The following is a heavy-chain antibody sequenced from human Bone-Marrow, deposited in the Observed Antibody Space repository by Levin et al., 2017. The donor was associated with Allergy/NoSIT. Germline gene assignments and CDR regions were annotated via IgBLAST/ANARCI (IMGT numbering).Heavy chain of an antibody. CDR3: LRVILRGALRFYYTMDV. D-gene: IGHD3-10*01. J-gene: IGHJ6*02. CDR2: IDWDDNK. V-gene: IGHV2-70*01. Sequence: SGPTLVKPTQTLTLTCAFSGFSLTTGAMCVSWIRQPPGKALEWLALIDWDDNKYYNTSLKTRLTISKDTSKNQVVLSMANMDPADTATYFCLRVILRGALRFYYTMDVWGQGTTVTVSS. CDR1: GFSLTTGAMC.